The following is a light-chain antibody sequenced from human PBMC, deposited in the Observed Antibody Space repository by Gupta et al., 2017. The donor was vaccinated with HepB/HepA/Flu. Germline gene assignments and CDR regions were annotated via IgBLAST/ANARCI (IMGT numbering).Light chain of an antibody. J-gene: IGKJ1*01. CDR3: MQGKFWRT. CDR2: KVS. Sequence: EVVMTQSPLSLPVTLGQSAPISCKSSQSLVHTDGYIYLNWFHQRPGQSPRRIIYKVSKRDFGGPDRFSGSGSGNDFTLNSSGGEAEDVGVYYCMQGKFWRTFGQGTKVEI. V-gene: IGKV2-30*02. CDR1: QSLVHTDGYIY.